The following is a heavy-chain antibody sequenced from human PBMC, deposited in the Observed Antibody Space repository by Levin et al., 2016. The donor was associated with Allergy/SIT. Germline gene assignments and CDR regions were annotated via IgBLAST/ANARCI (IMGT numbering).Heavy chain of an antibody. Sequence: SETLSLTCTVSGGSVSSGSYYWSWIRQPPGKGLEWIGYIYYSGSTNYNPSLKSRVTISVDTSKNQFSLKLSSVTAADTAVYYCASAGYSSGWYSGYYYYYMDVWGKGTTVTVSS. D-gene: IGHD6-19*01. CDR3: ASAGYSSGWYSGYYYYYMDV. V-gene: IGHV4-61*01. J-gene: IGHJ6*03. CDR1: GGSVSSGSYY. CDR2: IYYSGST.